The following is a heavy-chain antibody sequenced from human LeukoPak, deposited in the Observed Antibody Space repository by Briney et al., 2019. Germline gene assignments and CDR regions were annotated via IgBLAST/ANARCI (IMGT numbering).Heavy chain of an antibody. CDR2: VYYGGAT. Sequence: SETLSLTCTVSGGSISSTTYYWGWIRQPPGKGLEWIGSVYYGGATYYSPSLESRVTISVDTSSNQFSLKLSSVTAADTALYYCARQFVEAPYAFDIWGQGTLVAVSS. CDR3: ARQFVEAPYAFDI. D-gene: IGHD3-10*01. CDR1: GGSISSTTYY. V-gene: IGHV4-39*01. J-gene: IGHJ3*02.